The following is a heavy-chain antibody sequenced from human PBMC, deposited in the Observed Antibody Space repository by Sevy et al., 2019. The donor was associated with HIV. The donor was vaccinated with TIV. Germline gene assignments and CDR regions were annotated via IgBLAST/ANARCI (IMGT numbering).Heavy chain of an antibody. CDR3: STDPIIVLLVTDGMDV. J-gene: IGHJ6*02. CDR1: GFTISKAW. Sequence: GGSLRLSCAASGFTISKAWMSWVRQAPGKGLEWVGRIKSKTDGGTIDYAAPVKGRFTNSRDDSKNTVYLQMNSLKSEDTAVYYCSTDPIIVLLVTDGMDVWGQGTTVTVSS. D-gene: IGHD2-8*02. CDR2: IKSKTDGGTI. V-gene: IGHV3-15*01.